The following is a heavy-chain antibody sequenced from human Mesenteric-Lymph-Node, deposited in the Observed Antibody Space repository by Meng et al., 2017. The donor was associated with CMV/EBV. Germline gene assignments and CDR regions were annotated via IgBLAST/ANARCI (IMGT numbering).Heavy chain of an antibody. CDR2: IYYSGST. V-gene: IGHV4-31*02. CDR3: AGDTSGYNYLDY. J-gene: IGHJ4*02. D-gene: IGHD5-18*01. Sequence: VSGGSISSGGYYWSWIRQHPGKGLEWIGYIYYSGSTYYNPSLESRVTISVDTSKNQFSLKLSSVTAADTAVYYCAGDTSGYNYLDYWGQGTLVTVSS. CDR1: GGSISSGGYY.